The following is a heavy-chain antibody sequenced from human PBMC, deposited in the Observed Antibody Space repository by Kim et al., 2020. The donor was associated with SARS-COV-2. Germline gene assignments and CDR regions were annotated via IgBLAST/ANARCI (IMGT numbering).Heavy chain of an antibody. J-gene: IGHJ4*02. V-gene: IGHV3-64D*09. Sequence: GGSLRLSCSASGFTFSSYGMYWVRQAPGKGLEYVSGITTDGDSTYYADSVKGRFTISRDNSKNTLYLQMSSLRAEDTAMYYCAPLGRGYFDWGQGTLVTVSS. D-gene: IGHD3-9*01. CDR1: GFTFSSYG. CDR3: APLGRGYFD. CDR2: ITTDGDST.